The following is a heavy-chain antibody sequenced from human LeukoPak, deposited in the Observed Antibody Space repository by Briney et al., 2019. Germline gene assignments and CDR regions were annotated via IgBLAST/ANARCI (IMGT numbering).Heavy chain of an antibody. J-gene: IGHJ6*03. CDR2: INHSGST. CDR1: GGSFSGYY. V-gene: IGHV4-34*01. Sequence: SETLSLTCAVDGGSFSGYYWSWIRQPPGKWLEWIGEINHSGSTNYNPSLKSRVTISVDTSKNQFSLKLTAVTAADTAVYYCARGRNYYGSGTYQYYYSYYYMDVSGKGTTVTVSS. CDR3: ARGRNYYGSGTYQYYYSYYYMDV. D-gene: IGHD3-10*01.